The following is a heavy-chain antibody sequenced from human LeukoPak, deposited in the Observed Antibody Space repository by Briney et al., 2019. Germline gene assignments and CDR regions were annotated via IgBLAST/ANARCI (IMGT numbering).Heavy chain of an antibody. CDR3: TSAGSYWVDS. Sequence: SETLSLTCTVSGGSTSSSSYYWGWIRQPPGKGLEWIGSTYYRGSTYYNPSLESRVSISVDTSKNQFSLKLSSVTAADVAVYYCTSAGSYWVDSWGQGTLVTVSS. CDR2: TYYRGST. J-gene: IGHJ4*02. D-gene: IGHD3-10*01. CDR1: GGSTSSSSYY. V-gene: IGHV4-39*01.